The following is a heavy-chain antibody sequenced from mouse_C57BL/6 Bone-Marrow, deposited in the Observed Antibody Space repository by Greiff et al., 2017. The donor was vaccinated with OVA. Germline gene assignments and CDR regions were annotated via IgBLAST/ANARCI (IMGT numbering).Heavy chain of an antibody. CDR1: GYTFTNYW. D-gene: IGHD2-14*01. V-gene: IGHV1-63*01. CDR2: IYPGGGYT. Sequence: QVQLQQSGAELVRPGTSVKMSCKASGYTFTNYWIGWAKQRPGHGLEWIGDIYPGGGYTNYNEKFKGKATLTADKSSSTAYMQFSSLTSEGSAIYYCARAGGVRGGYFGSWGQATTLTVSS. CDR3: ARAGGVRGGYFGS. J-gene: IGHJ2*01.